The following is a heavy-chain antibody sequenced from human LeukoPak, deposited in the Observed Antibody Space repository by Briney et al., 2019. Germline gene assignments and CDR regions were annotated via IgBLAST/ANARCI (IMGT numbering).Heavy chain of an antibody. Sequence: ASVKVSCKVSGYTLTELSMHWVRQAPGKGLEWMGGFDPEDGETIYAQKFQGRVTMTEDTPTDTAYMELSSLRSEDTAVYYCATRGVYCSGGSCYLYNWFDPWGQGTLVTVSS. D-gene: IGHD2-15*01. CDR2: FDPEDGET. CDR3: ATRGVYCSGGSCYLYNWFDP. CDR1: GYTLTELS. J-gene: IGHJ5*02. V-gene: IGHV1-24*01.